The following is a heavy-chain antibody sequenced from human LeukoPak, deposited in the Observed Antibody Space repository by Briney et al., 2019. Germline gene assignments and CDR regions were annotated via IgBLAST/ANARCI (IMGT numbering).Heavy chain of an antibody. Sequence: GGSLRLSCAVSGISFSGSALHWVRQASGKGLEWVGRIRSKANSYATAYAASVKGRFTISRDDSKNTAYLQMNSLKTEDTAVYYCSRHSSYVDTAMVTEGYGMDVWGQGTTVTVSS. J-gene: IGHJ6*02. V-gene: IGHV3-73*01. CDR3: SRHSSYVDTAMVTEGYGMDV. D-gene: IGHD5-18*01. CDR1: GISFSGSA. CDR2: IRSKANSYAT.